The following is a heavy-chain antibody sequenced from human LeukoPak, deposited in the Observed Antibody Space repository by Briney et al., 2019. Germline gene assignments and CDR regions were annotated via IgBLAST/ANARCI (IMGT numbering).Heavy chain of an antibody. D-gene: IGHD3-10*01. Sequence: SETLSLTCTVSSGSISSHYWSWIRQPPGKGLEWIGYIFHSGSTKYNPSLKSRVTLSVDTSKTQISLKLSSVTAADTAVYYCVRDRGEGWFDPWGQGTLVIVSS. CDR3: VRDRGEGWFDP. V-gene: IGHV4-59*11. J-gene: IGHJ5*02. CDR1: SGSISSHY. CDR2: IFHSGST.